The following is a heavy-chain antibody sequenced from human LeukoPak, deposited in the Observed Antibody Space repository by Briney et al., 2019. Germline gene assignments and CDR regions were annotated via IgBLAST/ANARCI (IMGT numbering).Heavy chain of an antibody. CDR3: AKPRDIDSWAFDV. D-gene: IGHD2-15*01. Sequence: PGGSLRLSCAASEFTFNNHDMHWVRQAPGKGLQWVAAISYDGRNKYYADSVKGRFTISRDNSKNTLNLQMNSQRTEDTAVFYCAKPRDIDSWAFDVWGQGTMVTVSS. J-gene: IGHJ3*01. CDR1: EFTFNNHD. CDR2: ISYDGRNK. V-gene: IGHV3-30*18.